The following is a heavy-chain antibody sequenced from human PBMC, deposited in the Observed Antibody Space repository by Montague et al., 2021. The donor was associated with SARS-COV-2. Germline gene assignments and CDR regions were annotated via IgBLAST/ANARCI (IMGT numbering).Heavy chain of an antibody. Sequence: SLSISLSASGFRFSFYAMSWVRQAPGKGLEWVSGIRGSGGSTYYADSVKGRFTISRDNSKNTLYLQMNSLRAGDTAVYYCARMDILTAYPDDYWGQGTLVTVSS. CDR2: IRGSGGST. J-gene: IGHJ4*02. CDR1: GFRFSFYA. V-gene: IGHV3-23*01. D-gene: IGHD3-9*01. CDR3: ARMDILTAYPDDY.